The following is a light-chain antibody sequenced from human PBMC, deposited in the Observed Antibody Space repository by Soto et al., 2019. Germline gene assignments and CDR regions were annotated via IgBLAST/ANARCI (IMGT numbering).Light chain of an antibody. CDR2: DAS. V-gene: IGKV3-11*01. CDR1: QSVSSY. Sequence: EIVLTQSPATLSLSPGERATLSCRASQSVSSYLAWYQQKPGQAPRLLIYDASNRATGIPARFSGSGSGPDFTLTISSLEPEDFAVYYCQHRSNWLPITFGQGTRLEIK. J-gene: IGKJ5*01. CDR3: QHRSNWLPIT.